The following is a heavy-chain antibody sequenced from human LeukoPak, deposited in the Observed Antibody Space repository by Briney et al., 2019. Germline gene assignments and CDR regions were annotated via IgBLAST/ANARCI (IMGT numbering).Heavy chain of an antibody. CDR3: ARVSTPLFASGYYTGRAYDWFDP. V-gene: IGHV1-2*06. J-gene: IGHJ5*02. Sequence: ASVKVSCKASGYTFTGYYMHWVRQAPGQGLEWMGRINPNSGGTNYAQKFQGRVTMTRDTSISTAYMELSRLRSDDTAVYYCARVSTPLFASGYYTGRAYDWFDPWGQGTLVTVSS. CDR1: GYTFTGYY. D-gene: IGHD3-3*01. CDR2: INPNSGGT.